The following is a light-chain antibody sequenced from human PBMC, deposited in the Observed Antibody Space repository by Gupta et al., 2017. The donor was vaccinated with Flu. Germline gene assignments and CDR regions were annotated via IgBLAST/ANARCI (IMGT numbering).Light chain of an antibody. CDR3: MQLTCWPHT. CDR1: RGLCIVNGIPF. Sequence: TLGRPASTLCASSRGLCIVNGIPFCVWFHQRPGRSPRRLIFKVSKRYSGVPASFGGSGSGTDFTLKISRVEAEVFGFYYCMQLTCWPHTFGQGTKVEIK. V-gene: IGKV2-30*01. CDR2: KVS. J-gene: IGKJ2*01.